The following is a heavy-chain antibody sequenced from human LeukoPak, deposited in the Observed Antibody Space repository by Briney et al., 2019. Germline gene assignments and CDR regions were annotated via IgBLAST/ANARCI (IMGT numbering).Heavy chain of an antibody. CDR2: IGTAGYT. CDR3: ARGRGYYMDV. Sequence: GGSLRLSCAASGFTFSVYDMHWVRQTTGKGLEWVSVIGTAGYTDYVGSVKDRFTISRENAKNSLYLQMNSLRAGDTAVYYCARGRGYYMDVWGKGTTVTISS. V-gene: IGHV3-13*01. J-gene: IGHJ6*03. CDR1: GFTFSVYD.